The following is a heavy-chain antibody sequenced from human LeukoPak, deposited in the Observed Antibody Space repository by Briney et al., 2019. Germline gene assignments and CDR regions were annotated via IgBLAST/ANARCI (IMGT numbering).Heavy chain of an antibody. CDR1: GGSISSYY. D-gene: IGHD3-10*01. CDR3: AREQGSVVRDNWFDP. J-gene: IGHJ5*02. V-gene: IGHV4-59*01. CDR2: IHYSGRT. Sequence: SETLSLTCTVSGGSISSYYWSWIRQPPGKGLDWIGYIHYSGRTNYNPSLKRRVTISVDTSKNQFSLKLSSVTAADTAVYYCAREQGSVVRDNWFDPWGQGTLVTVSS.